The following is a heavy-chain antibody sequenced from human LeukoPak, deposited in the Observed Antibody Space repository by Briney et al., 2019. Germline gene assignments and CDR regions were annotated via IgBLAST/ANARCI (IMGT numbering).Heavy chain of an antibody. J-gene: IGHJ4*02. CDR1: GFTFSSYA. D-gene: IGHD3-10*01. CDR2: ISGSGGST. Sequence: GGSLRLSCAASGFTFSSYAMSWVRQAPGKGLEWVSAISGSGGSTYYADSVKGRFTISRDNSKNTLYLQMNSLRAEDTAVYYSAKTRMSLLLWFGELFYSWGQGTLVTVSS. CDR3: AKTRMSLLLWFGELFYS. V-gene: IGHV3-23*01.